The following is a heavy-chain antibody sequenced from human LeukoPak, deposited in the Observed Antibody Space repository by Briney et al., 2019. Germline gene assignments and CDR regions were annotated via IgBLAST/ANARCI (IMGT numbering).Heavy chain of an antibody. CDR2: ISWNSGSI. D-gene: IGHD6-6*01. CDR1: GFTFDDYA. J-gene: IGHJ4*02. CDR3: AKDREYSSSSGLDY. V-gene: IGHV3-9*03. Sequence: PGGSLRLSCAASGFTFDDYAMHWVRQAPGKGLEWVSGISWNSGSIGYADSVKGRFTISRDNAKNSLYLQMNSLRAEDMALYYCAKDREYSSSSGLDYWGQGILVTVSS.